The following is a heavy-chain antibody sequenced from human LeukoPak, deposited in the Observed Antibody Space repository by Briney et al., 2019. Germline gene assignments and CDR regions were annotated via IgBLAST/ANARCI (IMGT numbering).Heavy chain of an antibody. CDR3: ARALGITIFGVVPKPHFDY. D-gene: IGHD3-3*01. CDR2: VNHSGST. Sequence: SETLSLTCAVYGGSFSGYYWSWIRQPPGKGLEWIGEVNHSGSTNYNPSLKSRVTISVDTSKNQFSLKLSSVTAADTAVYYCARALGITIFGVVPKPHFDYWGQGTLVTVSS. CDR1: GGSFSGYY. V-gene: IGHV4-34*01. J-gene: IGHJ4*02.